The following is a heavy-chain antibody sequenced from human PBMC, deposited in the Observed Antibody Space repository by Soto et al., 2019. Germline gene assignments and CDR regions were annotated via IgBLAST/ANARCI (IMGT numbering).Heavy chain of an antibody. V-gene: IGHV4-59*01. CDR1: GGSISSYY. CDR2: IYYSGST. J-gene: IGHJ4*02. Sequence: XETLSLTCTVSGGSISSYYWSGIRQPPGKGLEWIGYIYYSGSTNYNPSLKSRVTISVDTSKNQFSLKLSSVTAADTAVYYCARGRQLGTFDYWGQGTLVTVSS. D-gene: IGHD6-6*01. CDR3: ARGRQLGTFDY.